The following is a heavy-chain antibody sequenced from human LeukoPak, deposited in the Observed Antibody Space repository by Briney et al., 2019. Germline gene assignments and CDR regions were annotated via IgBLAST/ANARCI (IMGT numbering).Heavy chain of an antibody. V-gene: IGHV4-59*12. Sequence: SETLSLTCTVSGGSISSYYWSWIRQPPGKGLEWIGYIYYSGSTNYNPSLKSRVTISVDTSKNQFSLKLSSVTAADTAVYYCAREASRWFGELLYGLQFDYWGQGTLVTVSS. CDR3: AREASRWFGELLYGLQFDY. J-gene: IGHJ4*02. CDR2: IYYSGST. D-gene: IGHD3-10*01. CDR1: GGSISSYY.